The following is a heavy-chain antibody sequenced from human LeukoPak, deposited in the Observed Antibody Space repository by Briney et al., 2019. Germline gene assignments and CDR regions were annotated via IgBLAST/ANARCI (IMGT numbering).Heavy chain of an antibody. V-gene: IGHV3-23*01. D-gene: IGHD3-10*01. CDR3: AKDLNEGVDPYYYGSGSYFY. CDR2: ISGSGGST. Sequence: GGSLRLSCAASGFTFSSYAMNWVRQAPGKGLEWVTAISGSGGSTHYADSVKGRFTISRDNSKNTLYLQMSSLRADDTAVYYCAKDLNEGVDPYYYGSGSYFYWGQGTLVTVSS. J-gene: IGHJ4*02. CDR1: GFTFSSYA.